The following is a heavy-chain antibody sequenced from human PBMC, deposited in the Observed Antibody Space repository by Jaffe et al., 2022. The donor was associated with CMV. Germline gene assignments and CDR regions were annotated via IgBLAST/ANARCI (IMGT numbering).Heavy chain of an antibody. CDR3: ARDLGADSSGWSGWFDP. D-gene: IGHD6-19*01. Sequence: QVQLQESGPGLVKPSETLSLICTVSGDSISGYYWSWIRQSPGKGLEWIGYIYYSGITDYNPSLRSRVTISADTSKNHLSLRLSSVTAADTAVYYCARDLGADSSGWSGWFDPWGQGTLVTVSS. CDR1: GDSISGYY. J-gene: IGHJ5*02. V-gene: IGHV4-59*01. CDR2: IYYSGIT.